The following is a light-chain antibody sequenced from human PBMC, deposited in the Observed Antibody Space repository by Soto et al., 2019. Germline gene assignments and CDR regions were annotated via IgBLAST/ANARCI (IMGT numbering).Light chain of an antibody. CDR1: QGISSY. CDR3: QQLNSYPQT. J-gene: IGKJ1*01. Sequence: IQLTQSPSSLSASVGDRVTITCRASQGISSYLACYQQKPGKAPKLLIYAASTLQSGVPSRFSGSGSGTDFTLTISSLQPEDFATYYCQQLNSYPQTFGQGTKVDI. CDR2: AAS. V-gene: IGKV1-9*01.